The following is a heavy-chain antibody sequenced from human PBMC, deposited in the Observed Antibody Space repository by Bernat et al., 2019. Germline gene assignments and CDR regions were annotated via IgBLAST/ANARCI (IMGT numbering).Heavy chain of an antibody. CDR1: GYTFTDYY. V-gene: IGHV1-2*02. Sequence: QVQLVQSGAEVKKPAASVKVSCKASGYTFTDYYIHWVRQAPGQGLEWMGWINPHSGATNYAQKFQDRVTMTRDTSISTAYMELRRLRSDDAAVYYCARDRGDVAIVWGQGTLVTVSS. D-gene: IGHD2-21*02. CDR3: ARDRGDVAIV. J-gene: IGHJ4*02. CDR2: INPHSGAT.